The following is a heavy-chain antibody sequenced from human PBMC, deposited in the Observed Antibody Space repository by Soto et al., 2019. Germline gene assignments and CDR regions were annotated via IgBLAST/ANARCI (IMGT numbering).Heavy chain of an antibody. V-gene: IGHV3-53*01. J-gene: IGHJ3*02. CDR1: GFTVSSNY. CDR2: IYSGGST. Sequence: GGSLRLSCAASGFTVSSNYMSWVRQAPGKGLEWVSVIYSGGSTYYADSVKGRFTISRDNSKNTLYLQMNSLRAEDTAVYYCAQKTTPGAFDIWGQGTMVTVSS. CDR3: AQKTTPGAFDI. D-gene: IGHD4-4*01.